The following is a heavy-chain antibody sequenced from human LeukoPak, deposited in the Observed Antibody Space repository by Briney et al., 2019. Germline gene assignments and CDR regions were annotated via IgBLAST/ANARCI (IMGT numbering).Heavy chain of an antibody. Sequence: SETLSLTCGVSGGSIDMTNYWSWVRQAPGKGLEWIGEIAHDGTRNYNASLRSRVAMSLDRANNQFSLSLTSVTAADTAVYYCTRENRPFCPFAYWGQGTLVTVFS. V-gene: IGHV4-4*02. D-gene: IGHD2/OR15-2a*01. J-gene: IGHJ4*02. CDR1: GGSIDMTNY. CDR3: TRENRPFCPFAY. CDR2: IAHDGTR.